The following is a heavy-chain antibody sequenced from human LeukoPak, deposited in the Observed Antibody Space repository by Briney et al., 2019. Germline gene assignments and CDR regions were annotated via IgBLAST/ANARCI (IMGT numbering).Heavy chain of an antibody. CDR1: GGSFSGYY. Sequence: SETLSLTCAVSGGSFSGYYWSWIRQPPGKGLEWIGEINHRGSTNYNPSLKSRLTISVDTSKNQFSLKLNSVTAADTAVYYCAKSLYGSGSYYNWFDPWGQGTLVTVSS. D-gene: IGHD3-10*01. CDR3: AKSLYGSGSYYNWFDP. CDR2: INHRGST. J-gene: IGHJ5*02. V-gene: IGHV4-34*01.